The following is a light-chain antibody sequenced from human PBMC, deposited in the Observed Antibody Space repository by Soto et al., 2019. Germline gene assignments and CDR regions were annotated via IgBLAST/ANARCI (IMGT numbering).Light chain of an antibody. CDR3: QHYDSWPLT. CDR2: HAS. Sequence: EIVMTQSPATLSVSPGERATLSCRASQSVSNNLAWYQQKPGQAPRLLIYHASTRAPGIPARFSGSGSGRELTLTIGSVESEDSAVYYCQHYDSWPLTFGGGAKVEIK. V-gene: IGKV3-15*01. CDR1: QSVSNN. J-gene: IGKJ4*01.